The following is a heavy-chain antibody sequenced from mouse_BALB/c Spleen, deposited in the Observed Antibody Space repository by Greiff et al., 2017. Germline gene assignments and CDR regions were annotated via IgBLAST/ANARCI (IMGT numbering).Heavy chain of an antibody. Sequence: EVQLQQSGAELVKPGASVKLSCTASGFNIKDTYMHWVKQRPEQGLEWIGRIDPANGNTKYDPKFQGKATITADTSSNTAYLQLSSLTSEDTAVYYCAFSDYYGSSYHAMDYWGQGTSVTVSS. V-gene: IGHV14-3*02. J-gene: IGHJ4*01. CDR1: GFNIKDTY. CDR2: IDPANGNT. D-gene: IGHD1-1*01. CDR3: AFSDYYGSSYHAMDY.